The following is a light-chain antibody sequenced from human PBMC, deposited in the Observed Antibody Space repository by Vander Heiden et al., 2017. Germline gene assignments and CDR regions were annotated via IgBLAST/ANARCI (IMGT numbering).Light chain of an antibody. J-gene: IGLJ3*02. V-gene: IGLV4-69*01. CDR1: SGHSRYA. Sequence: QLVLPQSPSASASLGASVKLTSTLSSGHSRYAIAWHQQQPEKGPRYLMKLNSDGSHNRGDGIPDRFSGSTSGAERYLTISSLQSEDEADYYCQTWGTGGVFGGGTKLTVL. CDR3: QTWGTGGV. CDR2: LNSDGSH.